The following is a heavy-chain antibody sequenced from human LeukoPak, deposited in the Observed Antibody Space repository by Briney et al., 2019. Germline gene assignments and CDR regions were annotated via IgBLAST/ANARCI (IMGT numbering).Heavy chain of an antibody. CDR3: ARDDNYGIFVNVDY. V-gene: IGHV1-2*02. D-gene: IGHD4-11*01. CDR2: ISTSTGDT. Sequence: GASVKVSCKASGYTFTSYYMHWVRQAPGQGPEWMGWISTSTGDTKYTRKFQGRVTLTTDTSTSTAYMELSSLRSDDTAVYYCARDDNYGIFVNVDYWGQGTLVTVSS. CDR1: GYTFTSYY. J-gene: IGHJ4*02.